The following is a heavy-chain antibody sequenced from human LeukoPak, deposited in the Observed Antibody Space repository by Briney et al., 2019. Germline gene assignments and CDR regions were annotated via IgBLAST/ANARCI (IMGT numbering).Heavy chain of an antibody. CDR2: MNPNSGNT. J-gene: IGHJ4*02. D-gene: IGHD3-10*01. V-gene: IGHV1-8*01. CDR3: ARDLRWFGELSIDY. Sequence: ASVKVSCKASGYTFTSYDINWVRQATGQGLEWMGWMNPNSGNTGYAQKFQGRVTMTRNTSISTAYMELSSLRSEDTAVYYCARDLRWFGELSIDYWGQGTLVTVSS. CDR1: GYTFTSYD.